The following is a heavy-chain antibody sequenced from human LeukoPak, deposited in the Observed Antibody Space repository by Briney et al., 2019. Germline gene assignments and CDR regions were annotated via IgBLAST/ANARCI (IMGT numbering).Heavy chain of an antibody. CDR2: IIPIFGTA. J-gene: IGHJ4*02. CDR3: ARDYDILTGSPY. D-gene: IGHD3-9*01. V-gene: IGHV1-69*13. Sequence: ASVKVSCKASGGTFSSYAISWVRQAPGQGLEWMGGIIPIFGTANYAQKFQGRVTITADESTSTAYMELSSLRSEDTAVYYCARDYDILTGSPYWGQGTLVTVSS. CDR1: GGTFSSYA.